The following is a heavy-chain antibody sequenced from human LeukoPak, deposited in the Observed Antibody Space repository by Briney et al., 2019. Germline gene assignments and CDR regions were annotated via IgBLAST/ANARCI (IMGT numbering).Heavy chain of an antibody. J-gene: IGHJ4*02. D-gene: IGHD6-13*01. CDR2: ITTISSTI. V-gene: IGHV3-48*04. Sequence: GGSLRLSCAASGFTFSIYSMNWVRQAPGKGLEWVSYITTISSTIYYADSVKGRFTISRDNAKNSLYLQMNSLRAEDTAVYYCARDARQQLVERFDYWGQGTLVTVSS. CDR1: GFTFSIYS. CDR3: ARDARQQLVERFDY.